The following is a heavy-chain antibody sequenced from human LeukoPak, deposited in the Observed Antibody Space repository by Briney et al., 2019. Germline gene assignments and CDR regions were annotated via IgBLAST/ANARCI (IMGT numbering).Heavy chain of an antibody. CDR3: ATPPVGYFDWLLEN. CDR1: GFTFSNYW. Sequence: PGGSLRLSCAASGFTFSNYWMHWVRQPPGRGLVWVSRITSDGSGTSYADSVKGRFTISRDNAKNTLYLQMNSLRAEDTAVYYCATPPVGYFDWLLENWGQGTLVTVSS. D-gene: IGHD3-9*01. J-gene: IGHJ4*02. CDR2: ITSDGSGT. V-gene: IGHV3-74*01.